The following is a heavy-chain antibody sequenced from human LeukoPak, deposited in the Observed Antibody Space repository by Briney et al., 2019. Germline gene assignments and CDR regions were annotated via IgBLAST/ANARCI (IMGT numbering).Heavy chain of an antibody. Sequence: SETLSLTCTVSGGSISINYWNWIRQPPGRGLEWIGYIYYSGSTNYNPSLKSRVTISVDTSKNRFSLKLSSVTAADTAVYYCARWASSGYDYLTPFDYWGQGTLVTVSS. D-gene: IGHD5-12*01. CDR1: GGSISINY. CDR2: IYYSGST. V-gene: IGHV4-59*01. J-gene: IGHJ4*02. CDR3: ARWASSGYDYLTPFDY.